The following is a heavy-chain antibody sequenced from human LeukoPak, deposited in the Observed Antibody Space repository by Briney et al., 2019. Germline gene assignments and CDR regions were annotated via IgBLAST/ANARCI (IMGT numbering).Heavy chain of an antibody. V-gene: IGHV4-30-2*01. Sequence: SETLSLTCTVSGGSISSGGYYWSWIRQPPGKGLEWIGYIYHSGSTYYNPSLKSRVTISVDRSKNQFSLKLSSVTAADTAVYYCARSSQGYGAFDIWGQGTMVTVS. CDR3: ARSSQGYGAFDI. CDR1: GGSISSGGYY. J-gene: IGHJ3*02. D-gene: IGHD6-6*01. CDR2: IYHSGST.